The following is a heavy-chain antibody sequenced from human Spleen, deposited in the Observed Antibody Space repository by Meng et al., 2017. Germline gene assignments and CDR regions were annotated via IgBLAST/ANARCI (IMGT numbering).Heavy chain of an antibody. CDR1: GFSFSLYV. Sequence: GESLKISCAASGFSFSLYVMHWVRQAPGKGLEWVSGISGSGGNSYYADSVKGRFTISRDNSKNTLDLQMNSLRAEDTALYYCAKDSNVLTVGELFDDWGLGSLVTVSS. J-gene: IGHJ4*02. D-gene: IGHD2-8*01. CDR3: AKDSNVLTVGELFDD. V-gene: IGHV3-23*01. CDR2: ISGSGGNS.